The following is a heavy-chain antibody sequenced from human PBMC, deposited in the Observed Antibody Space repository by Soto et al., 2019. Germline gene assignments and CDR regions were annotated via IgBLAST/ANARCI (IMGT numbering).Heavy chain of an antibody. V-gene: IGHV4-34*01. CDR3: ARGAAYYDSSGFAYYFDY. Sequence: PSETLSLTCAVYGGSFSGYYWSWSRQPPGKGLEWIGEINHSGSTNYNPSLKSRVTISVDTSKNQFSLKLSSVTAADTAVYYCARGAAYYDSSGFAYYFDYWGQGTLVTVSS. CDR1: GGSFSGYY. J-gene: IGHJ4*02. D-gene: IGHD3-22*01. CDR2: INHSGST.